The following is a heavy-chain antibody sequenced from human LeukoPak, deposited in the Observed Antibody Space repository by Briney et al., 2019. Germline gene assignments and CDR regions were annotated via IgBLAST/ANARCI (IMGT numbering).Heavy chain of an antibody. CDR2: ISHSGTT. CDR3: ARQAYYDFWSGHYSRGVEDAFDI. J-gene: IGHJ3*02. Sequence: SETLSLTCAVSGYSISSGYYWGWIRQPPGKGLEWIITISHSGTTYYNPSLKGRLTISMDTSKNQFSLKLRSVTTADTAVYYCARQAYYDFWSGHYSRGVEDAFDIWGQGTMVSVSS. CDR1: GYSISSGYY. V-gene: IGHV4-38-2*01. D-gene: IGHD3-3*01.